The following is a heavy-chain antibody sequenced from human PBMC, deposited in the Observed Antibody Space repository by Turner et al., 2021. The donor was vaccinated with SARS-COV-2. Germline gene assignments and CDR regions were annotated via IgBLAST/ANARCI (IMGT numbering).Heavy chain of an antibody. CDR1: GGSFRGYE. Sequence: QVQLQQWGAGLLKPSETLSLTCTIYGGSFRGYEWTWIRQPPGKGLEWIGQMNLRGTTDSNPSLKSRVTLSGDRAKNQFSLNLTSVTAADTAVYYCAKLGGTRAGKYYFDKDVWGQGTTVTVSS. V-gene: IGHV4-34*01. J-gene: IGHJ6*02. CDR3: AKLGGTRAGKYYFDKDV. CDR2: MNLRGTT. D-gene: IGHD3-9*01.